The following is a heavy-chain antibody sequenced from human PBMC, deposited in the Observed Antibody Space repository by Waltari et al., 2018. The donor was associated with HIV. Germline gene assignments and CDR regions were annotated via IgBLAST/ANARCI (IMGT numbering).Heavy chain of an antibody. CDR1: GFTFSSYA. V-gene: IGHV3-23*01. D-gene: IGHD3-3*01. J-gene: IGHJ6*02. CDR3: AKVSRGFGVVSYYYYNMDV. Sequence: EVQLLESGGGLVQPGGSLRLSCVASGFTFSSYAVSWVRQAPGKGLEWVSVISGTGGSTYYADSVKGRFTISRDNSKSTLYLQMNSLRAEDTVVYYCAKVSRGFGVVSYYYYNMDVWGQGTTVTVSS. CDR2: ISGTGGST.